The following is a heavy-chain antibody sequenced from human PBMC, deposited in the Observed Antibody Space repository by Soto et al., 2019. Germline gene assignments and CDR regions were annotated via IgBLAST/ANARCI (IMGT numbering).Heavy chain of an antibody. V-gene: IGHV3-53*02. CDR3: AREGYAYGLDF. Sequence: EVQLVQTGGGLIKPGGSLSLSCAASGLSVSDKYMRWVHQAPGKGLEWVSLTYTGGNSYFADFVKGRFIVSRDISKNTLFLHMNSLAAEDTAVYYCAREGYAYGLDFWGQGSLVTVSS. CDR1: GLSVSDKY. J-gene: IGHJ4*02. CDR2: TYTGGNS. D-gene: IGHD3-10*01.